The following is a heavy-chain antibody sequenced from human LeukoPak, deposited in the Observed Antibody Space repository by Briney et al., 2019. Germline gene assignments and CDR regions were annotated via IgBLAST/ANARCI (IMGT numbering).Heavy chain of an antibody. J-gene: IGHJ5*02. CDR3: ARGLSVVRGFRLLTPRPNNWFDP. D-gene: IGHD3-10*01. CDR1: GGSISSSSYY. Sequence: PSETLSLTCTVSGGSISSSSYYWGWIRQPPGKGLEWIGSIYYSGSTYYNPSLKSRVTISVDTSKNQFSLKLSSVTAADTAVYYCARGLSVVRGFRLLTPRPNNWFDPWGQGTLVTVSS. V-gene: IGHV4-39*01. CDR2: IYYSGST.